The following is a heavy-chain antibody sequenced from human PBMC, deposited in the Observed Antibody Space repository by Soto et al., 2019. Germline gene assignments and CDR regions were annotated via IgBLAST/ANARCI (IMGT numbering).Heavy chain of an antibody. J-gene: IGHJ6*02. V-gene: IGHV1-2*04. CDR1: GYTFTGYY. CDR2: INPNSGGT. D-gene: IGHD2-15*01. CDR3: ASAERYGNYYYYGMDV. Sequence: ASVKVSCKASGYTFTGYYMHWVRQAPGQGLEWMGWINPNSGGTNYAQKFQGWVTMTRDTSISTAYMELSRLRSDDKAVYYCASAERYGNYYYYGMDVWGQGITVTVS.